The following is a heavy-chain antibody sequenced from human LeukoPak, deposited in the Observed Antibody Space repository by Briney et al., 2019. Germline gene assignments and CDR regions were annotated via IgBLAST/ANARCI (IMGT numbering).Heavy chain of an antibody. CDR2: ISDSGGRT. J-gene: IGHJ4*02. CDR1: GITLSNYG. D-gene: IGHD3-22*01. V-gene: IGHV3-23*01. Sequence: GGSLRLSCAVSGITLSNYGMSWVRQAPGKGLEWVAGISDSGGRTKYADSVKGRFTISKDNSKNTLYLQMNSLRAEDTAVYFCAKRGVVIRVILVGFHKEAYYFDSWGQGALVTVSS. CDR3: AKRGVVIRVILVGFHKEAYYFDS.